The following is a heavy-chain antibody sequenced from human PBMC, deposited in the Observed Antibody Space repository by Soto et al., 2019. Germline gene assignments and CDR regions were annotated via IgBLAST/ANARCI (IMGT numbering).Heavy chain of an antibody. J-gene: IGHJ4*02. D-gene: IGHD3-3*01. CDR1: GGSFGNSA. CDR3: ATGVIWIGYFTVDS. Sequence: SVKVSCKASGGSFGNSAINWVRQTPGQGLEWLGGFIPVYRTLNYAQKFQGRVTITADESTGTAYMTLSSLASDDTAVYYCATGVIWIGYFTVDSWGQGTRVT. V-gene: IGHV1-69*13. CDR2: FIPVYRTL.